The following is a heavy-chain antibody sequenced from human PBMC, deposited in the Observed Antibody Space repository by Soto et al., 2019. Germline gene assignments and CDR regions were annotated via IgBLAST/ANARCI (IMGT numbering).Heavy chain of an antibody. CDR3: LRETVLDYRGMDV. CDR1: GYSFTSYH. D-gene: IGHD1-1*01. Sequence: QVQLVQSGAEVRKPGASVKVSCKASGYSFTSYHIHWLRQAPGQGLEWLGVINPTTNIPIYAQKFQGRVTVTRDTSASTVSMDLSSLRSEDTAIYYCLRETVLDYRGMDVWGQGTTVTVSS. V-gene: IGHV1-46*01. CDR2: INPTTNIP. J-gene: IGHJ6*02.